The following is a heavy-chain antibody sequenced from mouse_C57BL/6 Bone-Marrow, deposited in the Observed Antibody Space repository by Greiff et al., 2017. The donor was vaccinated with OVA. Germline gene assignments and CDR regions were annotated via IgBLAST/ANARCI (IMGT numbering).Heavy chain of an antibody. V-gene: IGHV14-4*01. Sequence: VQLQQSGAELVRPGASVKLSCTASGFNIKDDYMHWVKQRPEQGLEWIGWIDPENGDTEYASKFQGKATITADTSSNTAYLQLSSLTSEDTAVYYCTSVITTVVAPVAYWGRGTLVTVSA. CDR1: GFNIKDDY. CDR2: IDPENGDT. D-gene: IGHD1-1*01. CDR3: TSVITTVVAPVAY. J-gene: IGHJ3*01.